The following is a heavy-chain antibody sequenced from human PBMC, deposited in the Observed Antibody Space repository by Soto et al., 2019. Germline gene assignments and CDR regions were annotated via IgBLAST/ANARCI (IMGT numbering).Heavy chain of an antibody. CDR1: GFSLSNAKMG. CDR2: IIPNDEK. J-gene: IGHJ2*01. V-gene: IGHV2-26*01. Sequence: QVTLKESGPVLVKPTETLTLTCTVSGFSLSNAKMGVSWIRQPPGKALEWLAHIIPNDEKSYSLQRRLTISKDTSKSQVVLTLAHMDPWDTATYFWSRTFSSYWNHGGYFDFLGLGTLVTVSS. CDR3: SRTFSSYWNHGGYFDF. D-gene: IGHD1-1*01.